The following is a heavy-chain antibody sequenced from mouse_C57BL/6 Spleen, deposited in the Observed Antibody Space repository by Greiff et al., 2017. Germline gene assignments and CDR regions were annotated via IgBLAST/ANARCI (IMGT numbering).Heavy chain of an antibody. D-gene: IGHD2-4*01. CDR2: IDPSDSET. V-gene: IGHV1-52*01. J-gene: IGHJ3*01. Sequence: QVQLQQPGAELVRPGSSVKLSCKASGYTFTSYWMHWVKQRPIQGLEWIGNIDPSDSETHYNQKFKDKATLTVDKSSSTAYMQLSSLTSEDSAVYYCAREDYDYDCAYWGQGTLVTVSA. CDR1: GYTFTSYW. CDR3: AREDYDYDCAY.